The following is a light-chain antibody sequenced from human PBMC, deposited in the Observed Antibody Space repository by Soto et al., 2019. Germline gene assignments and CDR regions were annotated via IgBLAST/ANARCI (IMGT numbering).Light chain of an antibody. CDR2: END. CDR3: ATWDSSLSTGV. J-gene: IGLJ1*01. CDR1: SSTTGNNY. V-gene: IGLV1-51*02. Sequence: QSALTQPPSVSAAPGQKVTISCSGSSSTTGNNYVSWYQQLPGTAPKFLIYENDKRPSGIPDRFSGSKSGTSATLDITGLQTGDEADYYCATWDSSLSTGVFGTGTKVTVL.